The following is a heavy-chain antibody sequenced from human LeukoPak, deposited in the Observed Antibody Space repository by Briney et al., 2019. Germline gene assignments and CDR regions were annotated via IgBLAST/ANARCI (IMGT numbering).Heavy chain of an antibody. Sequence: WETLSLTCTVSGGSISSSGYYWDWIRQPPGKGLEWIGSISQSGTPYYNPPLKSRVTIFVDTSKSQFSLKLNSVTAADTAVYYCARRRVVARGYFDYWGQGVLVTVSS. J-gene: IGHJ4*02. D-gene: IGHD2-15*01. CDR2: ISQSGTP. CDR1: GGSISSSGYY. V-gene: IGHV4-39*01. CDR3: ARRRVVARGYFDY.